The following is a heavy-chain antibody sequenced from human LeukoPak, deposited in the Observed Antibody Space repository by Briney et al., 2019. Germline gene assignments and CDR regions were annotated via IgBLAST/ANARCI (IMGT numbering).Heavy chain of an antibody. Sequence: PSETLSFTCTVSCGSISSYYWTWLRQPPGKGLEWIGYIFYSARTNYTPSLKSRITISVDTSKNQFSLKLSSVTAADTAVYYCARTYYYDSSGYYTLEYYFDYWGQGTLVTVSS. CDR1: CGSISSYY. D-gene: IGHD3-22*01. V-gene: IGHV4-59*01. J-gene: IGHJ4*02. CDR3: ARTYYYDSSGYYTLEYYFDY. CDR2: IFYSART.